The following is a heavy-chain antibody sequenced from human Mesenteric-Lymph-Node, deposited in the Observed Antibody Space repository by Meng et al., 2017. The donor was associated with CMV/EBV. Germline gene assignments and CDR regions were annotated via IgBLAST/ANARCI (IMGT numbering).Heavy chain of an antibody. D-gene: IGHD3-3*02. CDR3: GSPILG. CDR2: INFDGSST. V-gene: IGHV3-74*01. CDR1: GFTFSNYW. J-gene: IGHJ4*02. Sequence: GESLKISCAASGFTFSNYWMHWVRQAPGKGLVWVSRINFDGSSTNYADSVKGRFTISRDNAKNTLYLQMNSLRVEDTAVYYCGSPILGWGQGTLVTVSS.